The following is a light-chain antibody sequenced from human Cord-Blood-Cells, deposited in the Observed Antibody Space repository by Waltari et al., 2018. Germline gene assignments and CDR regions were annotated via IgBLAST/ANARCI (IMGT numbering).Light chain of an antibody. V-gene: IGLV3-21*02. J-gene: IGLJ2*01. CDR3: QVWDSSSDHPV. Sequence: SYVLTQPPSVSLAPGHTARITCSGNNLESKSVHWYQQKPGKAPLLVVYDESDRPSGIHERFSGSNSGNTATLTISRVEAGDEADYYCQVWDSSSDHPVFGGGTKRTVL. CDR2: DES. CDR1: NLESKS.